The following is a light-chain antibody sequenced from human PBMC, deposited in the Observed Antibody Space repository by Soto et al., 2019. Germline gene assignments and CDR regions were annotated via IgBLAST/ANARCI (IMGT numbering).Light chain of an antibody. CDR2: GAS. CDR1: QGIGNA. CDR3: LQDINYPWT. V-gene: IGKV1-6*01. Sequence: PTTQSPYSLSASVGYRLTISCRASQGIGNALVWYQQKAGKPPKVLIYGASNLQSGVPPRFSGSGSGTDFTLAISSLQHEDSATYYCLQDINYPWTFGQGTKVDIK. J-gene: IGKJ1*01.